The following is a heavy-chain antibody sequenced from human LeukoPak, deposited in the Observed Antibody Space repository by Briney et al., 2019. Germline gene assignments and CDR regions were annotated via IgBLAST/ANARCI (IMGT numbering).Heavy chain of an antibody. D-gene: IGHD1-26*01. CDR1: GGSLRYYY. Sequence: KASETLSLTCGVYGGSLRYYYWSWIRQPPGKGLEWIGYMYYSGSTNYNPSLKSRVTISIDTSKNQFSLKLSSVTGADTAVYYCAGLSSGSYFDSWGQGTLVTVSS. V-gene: IGHV4-59*01. CDR3: AGLSSGSYFDS. J-gene: IGHJ4*02. CDR2: MYYSGST.